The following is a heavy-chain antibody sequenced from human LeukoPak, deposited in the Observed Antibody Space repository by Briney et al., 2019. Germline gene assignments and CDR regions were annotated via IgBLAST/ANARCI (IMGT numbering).Heavy chain of an antibody. CDR1: GYTFTSYG. J-gene: IGHJ5*02. CDR3: ARELEKNDYYGSGSYP. CDR2: ISAYNGNT. D-gene: IGHD3-10*01. V-gene: IGHV1-18*01. Sequence: ASVKVSCKASGYTFTSYGISWVRQAPGQGLEWMGWISAYNGNTNYAQKLQGRVTMTTDTSTSTAYMELRSLRSDDTAVYYCARELEKNDYYGSGSYPWGQGTLVTVSS.